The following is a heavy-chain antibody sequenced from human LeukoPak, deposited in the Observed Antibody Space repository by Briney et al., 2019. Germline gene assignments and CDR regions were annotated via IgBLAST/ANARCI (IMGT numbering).Heavy chain of an antibody. Sequence: GGSLRLSCAASGFTFSSYSMNWVRQAPGKGLEWVSSISSSSSYMYYADSVKGRFTISRDNAKNSLYLQMNSLRAEDTAVYYCARETAARMDCWGQGTLVTVSS. CDR1: GFTFSSYS. CDR2: ISSSSSYM. V-gene: IGHV3-21*01. J-gene: IGHJ4*02. CDR3: ARETAARMDC. D-gene: IGHD2-2*01.